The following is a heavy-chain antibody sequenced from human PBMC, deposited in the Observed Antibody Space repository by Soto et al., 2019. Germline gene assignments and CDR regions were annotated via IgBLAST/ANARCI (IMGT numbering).Heavy chain of an antibody. Sequence: ASGKVSCKASGYTFTSYGISWGRQAPGQGLEWMGWISAYNGNTNYAQKLQGRVTMTTDTSTSTAYMELRSLRSDDTAVYYCARDLEVFWSGAYLRSCGMDVWGHANTVTVSS. J-gene: IGHJ6*02. D-gene: IGHD3-3*01. CDR3: ARDLEVFWSGAYLRSCGMDV. CDR1: GYTFTSYG. CDR2: ISAYNGNT. V-gene: IGHV1-18*01.